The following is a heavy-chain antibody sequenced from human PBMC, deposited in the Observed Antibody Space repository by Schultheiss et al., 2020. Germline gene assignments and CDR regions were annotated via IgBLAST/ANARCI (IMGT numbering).Heavy chain of an antibody. CDR3: AKRAGVGRWFDP. D-gene: IGHD2-15*01. J-gene: IGHJ5*02. CDR2: ISSSSSTI. V-gene: IGHV3-48*01. CDR1: GFTFSSYS. Sequence: CGSLRLSCAASGFTFSSYSMNWVRQAPGKGLEWVSYISSSSSTIYYADSVKGRFTISRDNAKNTLYLQMNSLRAEDTAVYYCAKRAGVGRWFDPWGQGTLVTVSS.